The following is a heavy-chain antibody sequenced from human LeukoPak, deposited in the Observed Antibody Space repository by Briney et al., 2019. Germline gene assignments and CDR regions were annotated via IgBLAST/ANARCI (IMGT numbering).Heavy chain of an antibody. J-gene: IGHJ6*03. Sequence: PGGSLRLSCAASGFTFDDYGMSWVRQAPGKGLEWVSGINWNGGSTTYADSVKGRFAISRDNGKNSLYLQMNSLRAEDTAVYYCARDRPQQWLVRGQRGYYYYMDVWGKGTTVTISS. CDR2: INWNGGST. V-gene: IGHV3-20*04. CDR1: GFTFDDYG. D-gene: IGHD6-19*01. CDR3: ARDRPQQWLVRGQRGYYYYMDV.